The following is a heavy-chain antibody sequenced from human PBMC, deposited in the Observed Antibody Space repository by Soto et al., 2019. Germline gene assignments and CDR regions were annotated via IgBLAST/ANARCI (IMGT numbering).Heavy chain of an antibody. V-gene: IGHV3-11*01. CDR2: ISSGGSTV. CDR1: GFTFSDYY. Sequence: QVQLVESGGGLVKPGGSLRLSCAASGFTFSDYYMTWIRQAPGKGLEWVSYISSGGSTVYYADFVKGRFTISRDNAKHSLYLQMSTSRVEDTAVYYGARVRDVLQHSANYDEAFDIWGQGTMVTVSS. CDR3: ARVRDVLQHSANYDEAFDI. J-gene: IGHJ3*02. D-gene: IGHD1-26*01.